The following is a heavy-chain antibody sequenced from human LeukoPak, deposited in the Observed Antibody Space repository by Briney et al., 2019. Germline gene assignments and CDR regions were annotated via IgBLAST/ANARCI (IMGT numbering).Heavy chain of an antibody. Sequence: SGTLSLTCAVSGVSISSSNWWRWVRQPPGQGLAWIGEIYHSGSTNYNPSLKSRVTISVDKSKNQFSLKLSSVTAADTAVYYCARYGDYEGGYFDYWGQGTLVTVSS. CDR3: ARYGDYEGGYFDY. CDR1: GVSISSSNW. D-gene: IGHD4-17*01. V-gene: IGHV4-4*02. J-gene: IGHJ4*02. CDR2: IYHSGST.